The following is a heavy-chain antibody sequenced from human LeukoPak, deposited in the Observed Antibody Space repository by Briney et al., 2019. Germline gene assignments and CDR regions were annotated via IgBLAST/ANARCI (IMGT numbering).Heavy chain of an antibody. CDR2: IYNSGST. CDR1: GDSISSHY. CDR3: ARARQGRGGSYYPYYYYCMDV. V-gene: IGHV4-59*11. Sequence: SETLSLTCTVSGDSISSHYWSWIRQSSGKGLEWIGYIYNSGSTSYNPSLKSRVTISVDTSKNQFSLELSSVTAADTALYFCARARQGRGGSYYPYYYYCMDVWGKGTTVTVSS. J-gene: IGHJ6*03. D-gene: IGHD1-26*01.